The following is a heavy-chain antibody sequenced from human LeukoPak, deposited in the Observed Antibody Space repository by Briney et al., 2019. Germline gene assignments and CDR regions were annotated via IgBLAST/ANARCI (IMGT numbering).Heavy chain of an antibody. CDR2: ISSRRDNT. CDR3: AKDAVGDIVVVPAALARSYGMDV. D-gene: IGHD2-2*01. J-gene: IGHJ6*02. CDR1: GFTLSSYA. Sequence: GGSLRLSCAASGFTLSSYAMSWVRQAPGKGLEWVSVISSRRDNTNYADSVKGRFTISRDNSENTLYLQMNSLRGEDTAVYYCAKDAVGDIVVVPAALARSYGMDVWGQGTTVTVSS. V-gene: IGHV3-23*01.